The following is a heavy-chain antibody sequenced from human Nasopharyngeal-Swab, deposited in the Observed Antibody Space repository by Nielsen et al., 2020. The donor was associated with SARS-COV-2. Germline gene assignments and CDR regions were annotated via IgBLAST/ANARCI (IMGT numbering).Heavy chain of an antibody. J-gene: IGHJ4*02. CDR3: ARDRTVTTTVYFDY. CDR2: LWYDGSNK. CDR1: GFTFSSYC. Sequence: GESLKISCAASGFTFSSYCMLWVRQAPGKGLEWVAVLWYDGSNKYYADSVKGRFTISRDNSKNTLYLQMNSLRAEDTAVYYCARDRTVTTTVYFDYWGQGTLVTVSS. V-gene: IGHV3-33*01. D-gene: IGHD4-17*01.